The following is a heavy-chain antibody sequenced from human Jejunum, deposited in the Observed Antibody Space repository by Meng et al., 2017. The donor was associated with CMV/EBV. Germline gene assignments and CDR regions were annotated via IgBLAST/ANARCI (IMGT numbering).Heavy chain of an antibody. CDR2: ISYDGSTK. V-gene: IGHV3-30-3*01. CDR1: GFTFRSYA. J-gene: IGHJ4*02. D-gene: IGHD3-9*01. CDR3: ATFRVNILALDY. Sequence: AASGFTFRSYALHWVRQAPGKGLEWVAVISYDGSTKYYTDSVKGRFTISRDNSKNTLYLDMNSLRDEDTAVYSCATFRVNILALDYWGQGTLVTVSS.